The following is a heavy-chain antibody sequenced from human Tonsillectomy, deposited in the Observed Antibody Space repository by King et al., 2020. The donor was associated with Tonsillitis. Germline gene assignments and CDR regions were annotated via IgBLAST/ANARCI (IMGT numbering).Heavy chain of an antibody. CDR1: GFTFSSYG. J-gene: IGHJ4*02. CDR3: ARVGSPSGSYCGGDCYDFDY. D-gene: IGHD2-21*02. V-gene: IGHV3-33*01. CDR2: TWYDGTNK. Sequence: VQLVESGGGVVQPGRSLRLSCAASGFTFSSYGMHWVRQAPGKGLELSAVTWYDGTNKYYTDSVKGRFTISRDNSKNMLYLQMNSLRAEDTAVYYCARVGSPSGSYCGGDCYDFDYWGQGTLVTVSS.